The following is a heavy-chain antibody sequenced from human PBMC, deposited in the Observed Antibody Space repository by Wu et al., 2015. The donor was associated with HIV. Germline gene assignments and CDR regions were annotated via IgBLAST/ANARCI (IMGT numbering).Heavy chain of an antibody. CDR3: ARGGDTIFGVITDY. Sequence: QVQLVQSGAVVKKPGASVKVSCKASGYTFTGYYIHWVRQAPGQGLEWMGWINPNSDGTNYAQKFQGRVTMTRDTSISTAYMELNRLRSDDTAVYYCARGGDTIFGVITDYWGQGTLVTVSS. D-gene: IGHD3-3*01. J-gene: IGHJ4*02. CDR2: INPNSDGT. CDR1: GYTFTGYY. V-gene: IGHV1-2*02.